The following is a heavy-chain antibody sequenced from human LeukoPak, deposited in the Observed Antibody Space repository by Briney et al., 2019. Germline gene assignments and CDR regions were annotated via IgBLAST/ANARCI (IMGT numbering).Heavy chain of an antibody. D-gene: IGHD6-19*01. CDR3: AREPQWLVLGWFDP. Sequence: SETLSLTCAVYGGSFSGYYWSWIRQPPGKGLEWIGEINHSGSTNYNPSLKNRVTISVDTSKSQFSLKLSSVTAADTAVYYCAREPQWLVLGWFDPWGQGTLVTVSS. J-gene: IGHJ5*02. CDR2: INHSGST. V-gene: IGHV4-34*01. CDR1: GGSFSGYY.